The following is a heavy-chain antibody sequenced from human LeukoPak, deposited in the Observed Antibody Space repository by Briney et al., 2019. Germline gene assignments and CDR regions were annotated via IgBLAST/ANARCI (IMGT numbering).Heavy chain of an antibody. CDR3: ARVRRFQGIQLWFSFFDY. D-gene: IGHD5-18*01. J-gene: IGHJ4*02. CDR1: GGSISSSNW. V-gene: IGHV4-4*02. CDR2: IYHSGST. Sequence: SETLSLTCAVSGGSISSSNWWSWVRQPPGKGLEWIGEIYHSGSTNYNPSLKSRVTISVDKSKNQFSLKLSSVTAADTAVYYCARVRRFQGIQLWFSFFDYWGQGTLVTVSS.